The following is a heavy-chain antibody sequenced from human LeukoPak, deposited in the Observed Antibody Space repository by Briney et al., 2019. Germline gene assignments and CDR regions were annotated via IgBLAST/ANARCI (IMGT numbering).Heavy chain of an antibody. J-gene: IGHJ4*02. D-gene: IGHD3-3*01. CDR3: ATSPIFSND. CDR2: ISTDGSST. CDR1: GFTFSDYW. V-gene: IGHV3-74*01. Sequence: GSLRLSCAASGFTFSDYWMHWVRQAPGKGLVWVSHISTDGSSTTYADSVRGRFIISRDNARNTLYQQMNSLRVGDTAVYYCATSPIFSNDWGQGTLVTVSS.